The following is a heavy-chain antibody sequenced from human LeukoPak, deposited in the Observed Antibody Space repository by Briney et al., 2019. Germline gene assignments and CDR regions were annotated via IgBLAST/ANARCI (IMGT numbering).Heavy chain of an antibody. V-gene: IGHV1-69*13. D-gene: IGHD2-2*01. J-gene: IGHJ6*02. CDR1: GGTFSSYA. Sequence: SVKVSCKASGGTFSSYAISWVRQAPGQGLEWMGGIIPIFGTANYAQKFQGRVTITADESTSTAYMELSSLRSEDTAVYYCARVIVVVPAAERAYYYGMDVWGQGTSVTVSS. CDR3: ARVIVVVPAAERAYYYGMDV. CDR2: IIPIFGTA.